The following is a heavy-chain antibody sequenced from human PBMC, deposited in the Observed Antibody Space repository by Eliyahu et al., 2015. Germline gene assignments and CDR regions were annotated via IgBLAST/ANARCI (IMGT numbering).Heavy chain of an antibody. CDR3: AGWDGFVVN. Sequence: QVQLQQWGAGLLKPSXTLSLTCXXXXGSXRAYYWSWIRQPPGKGLEWIAXITHSGSPKYNTSLKSRVSISVDTSKKQFSLKLTSVTAADTAVYYCAGWDGFVVNWGQGTLATVSS. CDR1: XGSXRAYY. J-gene: IGHJ4*02. CDR2: ITHSGSP. D-gene: IGHD6-19*01. V-gene: IGHV4-34*01.